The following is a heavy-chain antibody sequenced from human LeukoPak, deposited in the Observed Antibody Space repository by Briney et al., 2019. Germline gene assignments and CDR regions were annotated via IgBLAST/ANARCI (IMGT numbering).Heavy chain of an antibody. V-gene: IGHV3-48*01. D-gene: IGHD3-16*02. J-gene: IGHJ5*02. CDR3: ARGFTFGGVIPFDP. CDR1: GFTFSSYS. CDR2: IGSSGSTI. Sequence: PGGSLRLSCAASGFTFSSYSMNWVRQAPGKGLEWVSYIGSSGSTIYYADSVKGRFTISRDNSKNTLYLQMNSLRAEDTAVYYCARGFTFGGVIPFDPWGQGTLVTVSS.